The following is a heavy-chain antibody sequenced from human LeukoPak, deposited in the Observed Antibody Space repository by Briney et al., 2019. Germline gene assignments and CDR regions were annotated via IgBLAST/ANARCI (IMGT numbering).Heavy chain of an antibody. J-gene: IGHJ4*02. CDR3: ARVGAAGTGYSYFDY. CDR2: INPNSGGT. Sequence: ASVKVSCKSSGYTFTDYYIHWVRQAPGQGLEWMGRINPNSGGTNYAQKFQDRVTMTRDTPISTAYIELSRLRSDDTAVYYCARVGAAGTGYSYFDYWGQGTLVTVSS. CDR1: GYTFTDYY. V-gene: IGHV1-2*06. D-gene: IGHD6-13*01.